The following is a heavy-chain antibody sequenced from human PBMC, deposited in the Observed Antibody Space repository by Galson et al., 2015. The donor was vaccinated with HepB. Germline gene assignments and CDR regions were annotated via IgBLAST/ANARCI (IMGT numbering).Heavy chain of an antibody. V-gene: IGHV4-4*02. CDR2: IYHSGTT. CDR3: VQSSGFNWFGP. CDR1: GGSISGTNW. Sequence: ETLSLTCAVSGGSISGTNWWSWVHQPPGKGLEWIGEIYHSGTTNYNPSLKSRVSFSMDKSKNQFSLKISSVIAGDTAVYYCVQSSGFNWFGPWGQGALVTVSS. J-gene: IGHJ5*02. D-gene: IGHD3-22*01.